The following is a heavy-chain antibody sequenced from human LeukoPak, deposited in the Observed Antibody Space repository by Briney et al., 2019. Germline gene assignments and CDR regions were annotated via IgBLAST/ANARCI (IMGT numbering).Heavy chain of an antibody. CDR1: GGSISSGDYY. CDR3: ASGISAAAGLDAFDI. J-gene: IGHJ3*02. D-gene: IGHD6-13*01. V-gene: IGHV4-30-2*01. Sequence: SETLSLTCTVSGGSISSGDYYWSWIRQPPGKGLEWIGYIYHSGSTYYNPSLKSRVTISVDRSKNQFSLKLSSVTAADTAVYYCASGISAAAGLDAFDIWGQGTMVTVSS. CDR2: IYHSGST.